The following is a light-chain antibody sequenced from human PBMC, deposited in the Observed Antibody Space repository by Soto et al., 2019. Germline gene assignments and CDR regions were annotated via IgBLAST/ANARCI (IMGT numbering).Light chain of an antibody. CDR2: GAS. CDR3: QQYGDSPRT. V-gene: IGKV3-20*01. CDR1: QTISSF. J-gene: IGKJ5*01. Sequence: EIVLTQSPGTLSLSPGEGATLSCRASQTISSFLAWYQQKRGQAPRLLIHGASNRATGIPDRFSGSGSGTDFTLTITRLEPEDFAVYYCQQYGDSPRTFGQGTRLEIK.